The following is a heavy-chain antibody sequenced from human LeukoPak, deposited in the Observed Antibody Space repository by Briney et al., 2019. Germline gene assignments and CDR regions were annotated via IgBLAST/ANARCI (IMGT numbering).Heavy chain of an antibody. CDR1: GFTFSDYY. CDR3: ATGNMYF. Sequence: GGSLRLSCAASGFTFSDYYMSWIRQAPGKGLEWVGRIKTKVDGGTADYGTVVKGRFNISRDDSQNTLFLQVDSLKTEDTAVYYCATGNMYFWGQGILVIVSS. V-gene: IGHV3-15*01. D-gene: IGHD2/OR15-2a*01. CDR2: IKTKVDGGTA. J-gene: IGHJ4*02.